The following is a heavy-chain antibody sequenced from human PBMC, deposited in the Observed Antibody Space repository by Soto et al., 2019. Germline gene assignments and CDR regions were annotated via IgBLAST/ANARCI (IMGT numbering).Heavy chain of an antibody. CDR1: GYSFTSYW. CDR2: IYPGDSDT. D-gene: IGHD6-13*01. CDR3: ARVPGIAAAESSSGYYYYYYGMDV. V-gene: IGHV5-51*01. Sequence: GESLKISCKGSGYSFTSYWIGWVRQMPGKGLEWMGIIYPGDSDTRYSPSFQGQVTISADKSISTAYLQWSSLKASDTAMYYCARVPGIAAAESSSGYYYYYYGMDVWGQGTTVTVSS. J-gene: IGHJ6*02.